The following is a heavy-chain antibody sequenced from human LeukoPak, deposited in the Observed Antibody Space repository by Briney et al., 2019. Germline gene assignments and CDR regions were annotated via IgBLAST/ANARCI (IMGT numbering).Heavy chain of an antibody. Sequence: SVKVSCKASGGTFSSYAISWVRQAPGQGLEWMGGIIPIFGTANYAQKFQGRVTITADKSTSTAYMELSSLRSEDTAVYYCASPYYYGSGREKYYYYYYMDVWGKGTTVTVSS. V-gene: IGHV1-69*06. CDR2: IIPIFGTA. J-gene: IGHJ6*03. CDR1: GGTFSSYA. CDR3: ASPYYYGSGREKYYYYYYMDV. D-gene: IGHD3-10*01.